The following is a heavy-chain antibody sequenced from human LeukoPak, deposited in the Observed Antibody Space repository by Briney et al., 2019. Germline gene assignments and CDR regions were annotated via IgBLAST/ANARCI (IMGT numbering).Heavy chain of an antibody. V-gene: IGHV4-59*01. Sequence: SETLSLTCSVSGGSINSYYWSWIRQPPGKGLEWIGYIYYSGTTNYNPSLKSRVTMSVDTSKNQFSLKLSSVPAADTACYYCARLAGGSGWHPYDYWGQGTLVTVSS. CDR2: IYYSGTT. CDR3: ARLAGGSGWHPYDY. CDR1: GGSINSYY. D-gene: IGHD6-19*01. J-gene: IGHJ4*02.